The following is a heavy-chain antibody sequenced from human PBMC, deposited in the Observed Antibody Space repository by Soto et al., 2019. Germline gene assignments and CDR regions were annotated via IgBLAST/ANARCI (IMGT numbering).Heavy chain of an antibody. J-gene: IGHJ4*02. Sequence: TSVKVSCKASVYTFTSYYLHWVGQAPGQGLEWMGIINPSGGSTSYAQKFQGRVTMTRDTSTSTVYMELSSLRSEDTAVYYCATTHGESRDGYNGKFDYWGQGTLVTVSS. CDR1: VYTFTSYY. CDR2: INPSGGST. CDR3: ATTHGESRDGYNGKFDY. V-gene: IGHV1-46*01. D-gene: IGHD5-12*01.